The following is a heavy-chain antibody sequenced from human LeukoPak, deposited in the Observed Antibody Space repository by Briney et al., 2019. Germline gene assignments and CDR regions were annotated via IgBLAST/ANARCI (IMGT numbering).Heavy chain of an antibody. V-gene: IGHV4-31*03. CDR1: GGSISSGGYY. D-gene: IGHD6-19*01. CDR3: ARTSGWGFGLDY. CDR2: IYYSGST. Sequence: PSETLSLTCTVSGGSISSGGYYWSWIRQHPGKGLEWIGYIYYSGSTYYNPSLKSRVTISVDTSKNQFSLKLSSVTAADTAVYYCARTSGWGFGLDYWGQGTLVTVSS. J-gene: IGHJ4*02.